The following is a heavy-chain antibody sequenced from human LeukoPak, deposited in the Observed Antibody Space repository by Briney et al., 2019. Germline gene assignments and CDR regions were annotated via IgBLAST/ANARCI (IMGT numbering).Heavy chain of an antibody. CDR3: ARETLDYGVQLDY. CDR2: ISGSGSTI. D-gene: IGHD4-17*01. Sequence: GGSLRLSCAASGFTFSSYEMNWVRQAPGKGLEWVSYISGSGSTIYYADSVKGRFTISRDNAKNSLYLQMNSLRAEDTAVYYCARETLDYGVQLDYWGQGTLVTVSS. V-gene: IGHV3-48*03. J-gene: IGHJ4*02. CDR1: GFTFSSYE.